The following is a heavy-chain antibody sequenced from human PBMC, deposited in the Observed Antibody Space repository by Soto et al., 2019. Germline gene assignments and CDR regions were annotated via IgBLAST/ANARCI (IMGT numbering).Heavy chain of an antibody. J-gene: IGHJ4*02. CDR1: GFTFSTYW. V-gene: IGHV3-7*04. CDR3: ARGAFPTWGSYPLDY. Sequence: EVQLVESGGGLVQPGGSLRLSCAASGFTFSTYWMTWVRQAPGKGLEWVANIKQDGSEYYYVGSVKGRFTISRDNAKNSLYLQMNSLRAEDTAVYYCARGAFPTWGSYPLDYWGQETLVTVSS. CDR2: IKQDGSEY. D-gene: IGHD3-16*02.